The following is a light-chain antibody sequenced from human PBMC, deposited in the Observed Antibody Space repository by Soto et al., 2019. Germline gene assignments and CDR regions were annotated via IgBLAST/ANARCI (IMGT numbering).Light chain of an antibody. CDR3: SSYGGNNNLL. Sequence: QSALTQPPSASGSPGQSVAISCTGTSSDVGGYDYVSWYQQHPGKAPKLMIYEVTKRPSGVPDRFSGSKSGNTASLTVSGPPAEEGAYYYCSSYGGNNNLLFGGGTKLTVL. V-gene: IGLV2-8*01. CDR1: SSDVGGYDY. J-gene: IGLJ2*01. CDR2: EVT.